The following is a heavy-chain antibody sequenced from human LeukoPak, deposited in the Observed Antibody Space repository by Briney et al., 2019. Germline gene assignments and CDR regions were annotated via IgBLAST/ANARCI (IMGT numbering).Heavy chain of an antibody. CDR2: ISSSSSYI. CDR3: ARGGRDYGFLFVY. CDR1: GFTFSSYS. Sequence: GGSLRLSCAASGFTFSSYSMNWVRQAPGKGLEWVSSISSSSSYIYYADSVKGRFTISRDNAKNSLYLQMNSLRAEDMAVYYCARGGRDYGFLFVYWGQGTLVTVSS. V-gene: IGHV3-21*01. D-gene: IGHD4-17*01. J-gene: IGHJ4*02.